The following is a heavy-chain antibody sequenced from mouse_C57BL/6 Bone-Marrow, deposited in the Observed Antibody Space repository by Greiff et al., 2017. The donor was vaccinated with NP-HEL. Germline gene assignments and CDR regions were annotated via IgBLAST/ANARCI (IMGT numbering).Heavy chain of an antibody. CDR1: GYTFTSYG. J-gene: IGHJ4*01. Sequence: QVQLQQSGAELARPGASVKLSCKASGYTFTSYGISWVKQSTGQGLEWIGEIYPRSGNTYYNEKFKGKATLTADKSSSTAYMELRSLTSEDSAVYFCARRGMVTRAMDYWGQGTSVTVSS. D-gene: IGHD2-2*01. CDR2: IYPRSGNT. V-gene: IGHV1-81*01. CDR3: ARRGMVTRAMDY.